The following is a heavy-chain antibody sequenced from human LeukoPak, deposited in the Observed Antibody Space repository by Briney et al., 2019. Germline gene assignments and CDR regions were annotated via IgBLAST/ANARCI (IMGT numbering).Heavy chain of an antibody. D-gene: IGHD3-3*01. CDR1: GYTFTSYG. CDR2: ISAYNGNT. Sequence: ASVKVSCKASGYTFTSYGISWVRQAPGQGLEWMGWISAYNGNTNYAQKLQGRVTMTTDTSTSTAYMELRSLRSDDTAVYYCARDRDTYYDFWSGYYTKLDYWGQGTLVTVSS. J-gene: IGHJ4*02. CDR3: ARDRDTYYDFWSGYYTKLDY. V-gene: IGHV1-18*01.